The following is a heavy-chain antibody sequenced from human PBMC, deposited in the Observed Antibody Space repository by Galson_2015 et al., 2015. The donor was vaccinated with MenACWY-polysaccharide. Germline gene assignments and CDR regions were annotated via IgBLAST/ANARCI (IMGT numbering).Heavy chain of an antibody. J-gene: IGHJ6*02. CDR2: ISGYSGST. CDR3: ARDLGKVRGFSQLPYYYDMDV. Sequence: SVKVSCKASGYTFTYYGINWVRQAPGQGLEWMGWISGYSGSTNYAQKLQGRVTMTTDTSTSTAYMELRSLRSDDTAVYYCARDLGKVRGFSQLPYYYDMDVWGQRTTVTVSS. V-gene: IGHV1-18*01. D-gene: IGHD3-10*01. CDR1: GYTFTYYG.